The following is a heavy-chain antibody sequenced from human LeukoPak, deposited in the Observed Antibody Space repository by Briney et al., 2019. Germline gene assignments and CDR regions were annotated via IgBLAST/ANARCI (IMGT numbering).Heavy chain of an antibody. D-gene: IGHD6-13*01. CDR3: ARADIAAAGIDY. Sequence: SETLSLTCTVSGGSISSYYWSWIRQPPGKGLEWIGYIYYSGSTYYNPSLKSRVTISVDTSKNQFSLKLSSVTAADTAVYYCARADIAAAGIDYWGQGTLVTVSS. J-gene: IGHJ4*02. CDR2: IYYSGST. V-gene: IGHV4-59*12. CDR1: GGSISSYY.